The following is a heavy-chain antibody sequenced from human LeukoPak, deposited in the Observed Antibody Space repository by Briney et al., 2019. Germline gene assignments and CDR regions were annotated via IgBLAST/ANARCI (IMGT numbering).Heavy chain of an antibody. Sequence: PGGSLRLSCAASGFTFSSYWMSWVRQAPGKGLEWVANIKQDGSEKYYVDSVKGRFTISRDNAKNSLYLQMNSLRAEDTAVYYCAREPMTNYYYYYMDVWGKGTTVTISS. CDR1: GFTFSSYW. CDR3: AREPMTNYYYYYMDV. J-gene: IGHJ6*03. V-gene: IGHV3-7*01. CDR2: IKQDGSEK.